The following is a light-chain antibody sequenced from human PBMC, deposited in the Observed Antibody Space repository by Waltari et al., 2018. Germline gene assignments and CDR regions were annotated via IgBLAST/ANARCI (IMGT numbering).Light chain of an antibody. CDR1: QSVSRY. CDR3: QQRSNWPPLLT. CDR2: DTS. V-gene: IGKV3-11*01. Sequence: EIVLTQSPATLSLSPGERATLSCRASQSVSRYLAWYQQKPGQAPRILIYDTSSRATGIPARFSGSGSETDFTLTISSLEPEDSAVYYCQQRSNWPPLLTFGGGTKVEI. J-gene: IGKJ4*01.